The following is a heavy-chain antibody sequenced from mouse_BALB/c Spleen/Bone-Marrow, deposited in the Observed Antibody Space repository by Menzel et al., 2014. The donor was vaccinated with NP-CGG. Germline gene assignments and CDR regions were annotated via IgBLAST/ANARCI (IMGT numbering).Heavy chain of an antibody. D-gene: IGHD1-1*01. CDR1: GFNIKDTY. V-gene: IGHV14-3*02. CDR2: IDPANGNT. J-gene: IGHJ2*01. CDR3: ARYYYGTRYYFDY. Sequence: VQLKESGAELVKPGASVKLSCTASGFNIKDTYMHWVKQRPEQGLEWIGRIDPANGNTKYDPKFQGKATITAGTSSNTAYLQLNSLTSEDTAVYYCARYYYGTRYYFDYWGQGTTLTVSS.